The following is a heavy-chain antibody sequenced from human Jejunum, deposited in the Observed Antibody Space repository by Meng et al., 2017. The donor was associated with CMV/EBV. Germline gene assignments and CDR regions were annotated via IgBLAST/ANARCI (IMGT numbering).Heavy chain of an antibody. CDR1: GFTFSNYG. J-gene: IGHJ4*02. CDR3: GRVLKGGTYLDY. CDR2: ISISDYK. V-gene: IGHV3-21*06. Sequence: VASGFTFSNYGMHWVRQAPGKGLEWVASISISDYKFYADSVKGRFSISRDNAKNSLYLHMSSLRGEDTAVYYCGRVLKGGTYLDYWGQGTQVTVSS. D-gene: IGHD1-26*01.